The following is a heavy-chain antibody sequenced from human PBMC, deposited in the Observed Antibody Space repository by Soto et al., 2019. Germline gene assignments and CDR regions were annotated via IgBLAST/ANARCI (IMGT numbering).Heavy chain of an antibody. V-gene: IGHV2-26*01. Sequence: QVTLKESGPVLVKPTETLTLTCTVSGFSLSNTRMGVSWIRQPPGKALEWLAHIFSNDEKSYSTSLKSRLTISKDTSKSQVVLSMTNMDLVDTATYYCTRIEKGSATYTWGQGTLVTVSS. CDR2: IFSNDEK. CDR1: GFSLSNTRMG. J-gene: IGHJ5*02. CDR3: TRIEKGSATYT. D-gene: IGHD3-10*01.